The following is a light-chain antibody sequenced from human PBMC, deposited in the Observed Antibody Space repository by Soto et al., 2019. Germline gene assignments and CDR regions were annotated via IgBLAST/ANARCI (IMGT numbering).Light chain of an antibody. Sequence: DIVMTQSPDSLAVSLGERATINCKSSQTVLYNSNNKNYLAWYQQKPGQPPKLLIYWASTRESGVPDRFSGSGSGTDFSLTISSLQAEDVAVYYCQQYNTWPLTFGQGTKLEI. CDR1: QTVLYNSNNKNY. CDR2: WAS. V-gene: IGKV4-1*01. J-gene: IGKJ2*01. CDR3: QQYNTWPLT.